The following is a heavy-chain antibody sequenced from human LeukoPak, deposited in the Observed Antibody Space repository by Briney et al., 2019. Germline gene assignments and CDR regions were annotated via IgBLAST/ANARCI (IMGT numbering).Heavy chain of an antibody. D-gene: IGHD5-12*01. CDR2: VSGSGGST. CDR1: GFTFGSNA. Sequence: PGGSLRLSCAASGFTFGSNAMSWVRRAPGKGLEWVSGVSGSGGSTYYADSVKGRFTISRDNSKNTLYLQMNSLRAEDTAVYYCAKDLDIVATITGNWGQGTLVTVSS. J-gene: IGHJ4*02. V-gene: IGHV3-23*01. CDR3: AKDLDIVATITGN.